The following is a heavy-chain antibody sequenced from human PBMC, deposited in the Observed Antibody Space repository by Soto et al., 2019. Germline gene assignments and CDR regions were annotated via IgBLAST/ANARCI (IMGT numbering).Heavy chain of an antibody. D-gene: IGHD2-2*01. CDR2: ISGSGGST. J-gene: IGHJ6*02. CDR3: AKGYCSSTSRYAYYYYGMDV. V-gene: IGHV3-23*01. CDR1: GFTFSSYA. Sequence: PGGSLRLSCAASGFTFSSYAMSWVRQAPGKGLEWVSAISGSGGSTYYADSVKGRFTISRDNSKNTLYLQMNSLRAEDTAVYYCAKGYCSSTSRYAYYYYGMDVWGQGTTVTVSS.